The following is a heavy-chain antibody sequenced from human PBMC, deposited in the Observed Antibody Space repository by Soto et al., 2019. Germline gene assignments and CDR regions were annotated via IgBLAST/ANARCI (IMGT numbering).Heavy chain of an antibody. Sequence: ASVKVSCKASGYAFSNNDISWVRQATGQGLEWMGWMNPNSGNGGYAQKFQGRVTMTRDTSTSTAYMELSSLASDDTAIYYCARMATSGTLNWFDPWGQGTLVTISS. CDR3: ARMATSGTLNWFDP. J-gene: IGHJ5*02. CDR2: MNPNSGNG. CDR1: GYAFSNND. V-gene: IGHV1-8*01.